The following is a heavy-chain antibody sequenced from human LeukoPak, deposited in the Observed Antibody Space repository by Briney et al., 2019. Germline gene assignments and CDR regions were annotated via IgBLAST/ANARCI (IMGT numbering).Heavy chain of an antibody. Sequence: NPGGSLRLSCAASGFTLSDYYVHWIRQTPGKGLEWISYISSGGSDKYYADSVKGRFTKSRDNIKEAVYLQMNSLRVDDTATYYCARDSPGVYSSGDYWGQGTLVIVSS. CDR1: GFTLSDYY. D-gene: IGHD3-22*01. V-gene: IGHV3-11*01. CDR3: ARDSPGVYSSGDY. CDR2: ISSGGSDK. J-gene: IGHJ4*01.